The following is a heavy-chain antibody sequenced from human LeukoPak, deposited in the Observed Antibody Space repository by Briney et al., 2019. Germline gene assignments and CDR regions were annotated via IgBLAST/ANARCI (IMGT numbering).Heavy chain of an antibody. CDR3: ARLTAGRSGSYLGDDY. D-gene: IGHD3-10*01. CDR2: IYHSGST. CDR1: GYSLSSGYY. Sequence: SETLSLTCTVSGYSLSSGYYWGWIRQPPGKGLEWIGSIYHSGSTYYNPSLKSRVTISVDTSKNQFSLKLSSVTAVDTAVYYCARLTAGRSGSYLGDDYWGQGTLVTVSS. V-gene: IGHV4-38-2*02. J-gene: IGHJ4*02.